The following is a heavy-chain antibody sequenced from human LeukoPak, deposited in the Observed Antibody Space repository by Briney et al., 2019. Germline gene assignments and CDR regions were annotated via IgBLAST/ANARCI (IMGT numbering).Heavy chain of an antibody. CDR2: IYYSGST. V-gene: IGHV4-61*05. J-gene: IGHJ4*02. CDR1: GGSIFGSTFY. Sequence: SETLSLTCTVSGGSIFGSTFYWAWIRQPPGKGLEWIGYIYYSGSTNYNPSLKSRVTISVDTSKNQFSLKLSSVTAADTAVYYCARGDGYNLNFDYWGQGTLVTVSS. CDR3: ARGDGYNLNFDY. D-gene: IGHD5-24*01.